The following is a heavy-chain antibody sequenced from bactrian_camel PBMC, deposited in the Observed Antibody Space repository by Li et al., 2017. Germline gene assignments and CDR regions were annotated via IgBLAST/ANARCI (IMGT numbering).Heavy chain of an antibody. V-gene: IGHV3S42*01. Sequence: VQLVESGGDVVKPGGSLRLSCAASGFTFTDYGMSWVRQAPGKGLEWVAGISFGGTTTTVTDAAKGRFTISRDNTSCTSAMYYCAKGGSPYDPRGQGTQVTVS. J-gene: IGHJ4*01. CDR1: GFTFTDYG. CDR2: ISFGGTTT. D-gene: IGHD3*01.